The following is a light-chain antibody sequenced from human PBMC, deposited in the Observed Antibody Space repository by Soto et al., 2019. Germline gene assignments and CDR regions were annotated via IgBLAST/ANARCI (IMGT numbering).Light chain of an antibody. Sequence: EIVMTQSPATLSVSPGERATLSCRASQSVSSNLAWYQQKPGQAPRLLIYGASTRATGIPARFSGNGSGTEFTRTISSLQSEAFAVYYCQQYNNWPLALTFGGGTKVEIK. CDR3: QQYNNWPLALT. J-gene: IGKJ4*01. V-gene: IGKV3-15*01. CDR1: QSVSSN. CDR2: GAS.